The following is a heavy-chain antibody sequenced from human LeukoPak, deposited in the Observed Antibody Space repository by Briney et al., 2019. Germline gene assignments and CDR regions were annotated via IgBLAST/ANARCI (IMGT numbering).Heavy chain of an antibody. CDR1: GFTFSSYW. D-gene: IGHD4-11*01. V-gene: IGHV3-7*01. J-gene: IGHJ6*03. CDR2: IKQDGSEK. Sequence: GGSLRLSCVASGFTFSSYWMSWVRQAPGKGLEWVANIKQDGSEKYYVDSVKGRFTISRDNAQNSLYLQMNSLRAEDTAVYYCAREDYRSNYLYFYMDVWGKGATVTVSS. CDR3: AREDYRSNYLYFYMDV.